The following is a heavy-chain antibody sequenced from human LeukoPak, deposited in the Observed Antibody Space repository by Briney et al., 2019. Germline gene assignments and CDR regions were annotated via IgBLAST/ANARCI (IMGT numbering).Heavy chain of an antibody. J-gene: IGHJ5*02. D-gene: IGHD6-13*01. CDR3: ARYVSSSWYPDWFDP. CDR2: IYTSGST. V-gene: IGHV4-4*07. CDR1: GGSLSSYY. Sequence: SETLSLTCTVSGGSLSSYYWSWIRQPAGKGLEWIGRIYTSGSTNYNPSLKSRVTMSVDTSKNQFSLKLSSVTAADTAVYYCARYVSSSWYPDWFDPWGQGTLVTVSS.